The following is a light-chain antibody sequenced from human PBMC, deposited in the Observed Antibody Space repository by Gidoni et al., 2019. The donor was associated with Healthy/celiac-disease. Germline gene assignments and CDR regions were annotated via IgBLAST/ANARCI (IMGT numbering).Light chain of an antibody. Sequence: DIQMTQSQSSLSASVGDRVTITCRASQSISSYLNWYQQKPGKAPKLLIYAASSLQSWVPSRFSGSGSGTDFTLTISSLQPEDFATYYCQQSYSTPPLTFGGXTKVEIK. CDR3: QQSYSTPPLT. J-gene: IGKJ4*01. V-gene: IGKV1-39*01. CDR1: QSISSY. CDR2: AAS.